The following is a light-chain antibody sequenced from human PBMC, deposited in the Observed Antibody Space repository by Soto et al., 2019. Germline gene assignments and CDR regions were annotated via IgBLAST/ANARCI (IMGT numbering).Light chain of an antibody. Sequence: EIVLTQSPGTLSLSPGERATLSCRASQSVSSSYLAWYQQKPGQAPRLLNYAASSRATGIPDRFSGSGSGTDFTLTISRLEPEDFAVYYCQQYDSSPLTFGPGTKVDIK. V-gene: IGKV3-20*01. J-gene: IGKJ3*01. CDR2: AAS. CDR1: QSVSSSY. CDR3: QQYDSSPLT.